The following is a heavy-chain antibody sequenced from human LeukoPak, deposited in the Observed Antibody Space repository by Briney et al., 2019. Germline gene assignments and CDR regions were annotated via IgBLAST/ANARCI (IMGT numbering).Heavy chain of an antibody. V-gene: IGHV3-7*01. J-gene: IGHJ2*01. Sequence: GGSLRLSCAASGFSFSNYWMSWVRQAPGKGLEWVANIKQDGSEKYYVESVKGRFTISRDNAKNSLYLQVNSLRAEDTAVYYCARKGWYSDLWGRGTLVSVSS. CDR2: IKQDGSEK. CDR3: ARKGWYSDL. CDR1: GFSFSNYW.